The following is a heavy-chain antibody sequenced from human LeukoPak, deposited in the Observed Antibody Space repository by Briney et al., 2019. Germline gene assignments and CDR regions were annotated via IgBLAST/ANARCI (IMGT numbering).Heavy chain of an antibody. CDR3: TRAFSSWSDYFDY. Sequence: SGGSLRLSCEASGFTFSDYWMSWVRQAPGKGLEWVAIVKEDGSEKFYVGSVKGRFTISRDSAKNSLYLQMDNLRAEDTAVYYCTRAFSSWSDYFDYWGQGTLVTVSS. D-gene: IGHD6-13*01. CDR2: VKEDGSEK. V-gene: IGHV3-7*04. J-gene: IGHJ4*02. CDR1: GFTFSDYW.